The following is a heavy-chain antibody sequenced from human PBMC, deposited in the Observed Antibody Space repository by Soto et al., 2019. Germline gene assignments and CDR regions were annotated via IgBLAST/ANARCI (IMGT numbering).Heavy chain of an antibody. J-gene: IGHJ5*02. D-gene: IGHD2-2*01. CDR1: GGSFSGYY. CDR2: INHRGSP. V-gene: IGHV4-34*01. Sequence: PSETLSLTCAVYGGSFSGYYWSRIRQSPGKGLEWIGEINHRGSPNFNPSLKSRVTISVDTSKNQFSLKLTSVTAADTAVYYCASQSRYCSSTSCYGWWFDPWGQGTLVTVSS. CDR3: ASQSRYCSSTSCYGWWFDP.